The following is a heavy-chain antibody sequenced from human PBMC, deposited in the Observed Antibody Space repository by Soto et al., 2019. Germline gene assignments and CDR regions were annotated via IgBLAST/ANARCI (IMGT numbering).Heavy chain of an antibody. Sequence: PGESLKISCKVSGYRFTSYWIGWVRQMPGKGLEWMGIIYPSDSDTAYNPSFQGQVRISADKSISTAYLQWGSLKASDTAMYYCARHRPFTRGWYVLDYWGQGTLVTVSS. D-gene: IGHD6-19*01. V-gene: IGHV5-51*01. CDR1: GYRFTSYW. CDR2: IYPSDSDT. J-gene: IGHJ4*02. CDR3: ARHRPFTRGWYVLDY.